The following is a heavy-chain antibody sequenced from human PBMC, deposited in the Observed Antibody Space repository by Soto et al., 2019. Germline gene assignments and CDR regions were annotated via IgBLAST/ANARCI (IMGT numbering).Heavy chain of an antibody. V-gene: IGHV4-30-2*01. D-gene: IGHD5-12*01. CDR1: GGSISSGGYS. J-gene: IGHJ4*02. CDR2: IFHSGST. Sequence: SETLSLTCAVSGGSISSGGYSWSWLRQPPGNGLEWIGYIFHSGSTYYNPSLKSRVTISVDGSKNHFSLELSSVTAADTAVYYCVRHAQWIIRAYWGQGSLVTVSS. CDR3: VRHAQWIIRAY.